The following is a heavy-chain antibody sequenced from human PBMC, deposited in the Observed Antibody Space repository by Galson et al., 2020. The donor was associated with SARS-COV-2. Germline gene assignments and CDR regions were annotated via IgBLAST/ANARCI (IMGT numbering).Heavy chain of an antibody. Sequence: GGSLRLSCTASGFTFGDYAMSWVRQAPGKGLEWVGFIRSKAYGGTTEYAASVKGRFTISRDDSKSIAYLQMNSLKTEDTAVYYCTRDSFWSGYYNYWGQGTLVTVSS. D-gene: IGHD3-3*01. CDR1: GFTFGDYA. CDR3: TRDSFWSGYYNY. J-gene: IGHJ4*02. V-gene: IGHV3-49*04. CDR2: IRSKAYGGTT.